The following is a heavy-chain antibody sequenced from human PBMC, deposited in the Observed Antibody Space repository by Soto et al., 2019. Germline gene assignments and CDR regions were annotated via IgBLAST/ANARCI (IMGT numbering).Heavy chain of an antibody. CDR1: GFTFSSYG. D-gene: IGHD1-1*01. V-gene: IGHV3-30*18. Sequence: GGSLRLSWAASGFTFSSYGMHWVRQAPGKGLEWVAVISYDGSNKYYADSVKGRFTISRDNSKNTLYLQMNSLRAEDTAVYYCAKIDISTTGTTSNVFYICGQRTMVIGS. CDR2: ISYDGSNK. CDR3: AKIDISTTGTTSNVFYI. J-gene: IGHJ3*02.